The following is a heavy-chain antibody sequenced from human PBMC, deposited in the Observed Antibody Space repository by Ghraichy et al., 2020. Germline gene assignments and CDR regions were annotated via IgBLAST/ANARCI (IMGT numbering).Heavy chain of an antibody. D-gene: IGHD3-3*01. CDR1: GGSVSSGSYY. CDR3: ASGAPHYDHGVFSQNDY. Sequence: SETLSLTCTVSGGSVSSGSYYWSWIRQPPGKGLEWIGYIYYSGSTNYNPSLKSRVTISVDTSKNQFSLKLSSVTAADTAVYYCASGAPHYDHGVFSQNDYWGQGNLVTVSS. V-gene: IGHV4-61*01. J-gene: IGHJ4*02. CDR2: IYYSGST.